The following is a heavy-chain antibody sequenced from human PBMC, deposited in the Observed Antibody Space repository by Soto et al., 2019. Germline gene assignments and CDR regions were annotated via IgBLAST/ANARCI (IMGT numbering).Heavy chain of an antibody. V-gene: IGHV3-9*02. CDR2: TIWNSGTT. CDR1: GFTSDDHG. Sequence: EVQLVESGGGLVQPGRSLRLSCAASGFTSDDHGMHWVRQAPGKGLEWVSGTIWNSGTTGYADSVKGRYTISRDNAKKSLYLQMNSLRAEDTAFYYCVKDIEPGGAHYWGQGTLVTVSS. J-gene: IGHJ4*02. CDR3: VKDIEPGGAHY. D-gene: IGHD3-16*01.